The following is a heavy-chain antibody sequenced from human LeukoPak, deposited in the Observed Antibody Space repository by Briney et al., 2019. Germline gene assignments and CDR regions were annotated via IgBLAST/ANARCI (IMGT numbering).Heavy chain of an antibody. Sequence: GGSLRLSCTASGFTFSGSWMTWVRQAPGKGLEWVAVISYDGSNKYYADSVKGRFAISRDNSKNTLYLQMNSLRAEDTAVYYCAKGYYSGYEFDYWGQGTLVTVSS. D-gene: IGHD5-12*01. J-gene: IGHJ4*02. CDR2: ISYDGSNK. CDR3: AKGYYSGYEFDY. CDR1: GFTFSGSW. V-gene: IGHV3-30*18.